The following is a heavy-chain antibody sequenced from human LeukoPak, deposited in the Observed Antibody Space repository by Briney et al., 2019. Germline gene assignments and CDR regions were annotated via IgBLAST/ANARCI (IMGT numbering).Heavy chain of an antibody. V-gene: IGHV1-69*13. CDR3: ARDSSSWEYYYYYGMDV. CDR1: GGTFSSYA. Sequence: ASVKVSCKASGGTFSSYAISWVRQAPGQGLEWMGGIIPIFGTANYAQKFQGRVTITADESTSTAYMELSSLRSEDTAVYYCARDSSSWEYYYYYGMDVWGQGTTVTVSS. CDR2: IIPIFGTA. J-gene: IGHJ6*02. D-gene: IGHD6-13*01.